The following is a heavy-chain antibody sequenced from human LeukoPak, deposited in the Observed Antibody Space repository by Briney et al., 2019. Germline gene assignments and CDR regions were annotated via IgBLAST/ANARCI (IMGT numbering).Heavy chain of an antibody. CDR2: ISAYNGNT. Sequence: VASVKVSCKASGYTFTSYGISWVRQAPGQGPEWMGWISAYNGNTNYAQKLQGRDTMTTDTSTSTAYMELRSLRSDDTAVYYCARAPEYYYDSSGYLKPEKFDYWGQGTLVTVSS. CDR3: ARAPEYYYDSSGYLKPEKFDY. CDR1: GYTFTSYG. J-gene: IGHJ4*02. V-gene: IGHV1-18*01. D-gene: IGHD3-22*01.